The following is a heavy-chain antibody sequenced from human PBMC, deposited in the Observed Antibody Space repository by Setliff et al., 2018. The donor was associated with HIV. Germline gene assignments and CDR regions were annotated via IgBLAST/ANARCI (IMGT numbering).Heavy chain of an antibody. V-gene: IGHV4-38-2*02. CDR1: GYSITSGYS. CDR2: LYSTWST. Sequence: SETLSLTCAVSGYSITSGYSWGWIRQSPGKGLEWIASLYSTWSTYYNPSLKDRVTISVDTSKNQFSLKLSAVTAADTAVYYCARDVEHMMDVWGQGTTVTVSS. CDR3: ARDVEHMMDV. J-gene: IGHJ6*02.